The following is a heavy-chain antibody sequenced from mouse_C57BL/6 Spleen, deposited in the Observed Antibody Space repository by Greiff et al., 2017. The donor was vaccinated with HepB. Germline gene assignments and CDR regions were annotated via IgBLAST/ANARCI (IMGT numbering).Heavy chain of an antibody. J-gene: IGHJ2*01. CDR1: GFSLTSYA. CDR3: AREGGYGYDEGFDY. Sequence: QVQLQQSGPGLVAPSQSLSITCTVSGFSLTSYAISWVRQPPGKGLEWLGVIWTGGGTNYNSALKSRLSISKDNSKSQVFLKMNSLQTDDTARYYCAREGGYGYDEGFDYWGQGTTLTVSS. V-gene: IGHV2-9-1*01. D-gene: IGHD2-2*01. CDR2: IWTGGGT.